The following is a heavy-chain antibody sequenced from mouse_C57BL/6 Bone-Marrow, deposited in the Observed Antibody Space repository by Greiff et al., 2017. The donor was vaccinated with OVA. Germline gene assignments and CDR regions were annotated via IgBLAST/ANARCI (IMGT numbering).Heavy chain of an antibody. D-gene: IGHD2-1*01. CDR1: GFTFSNYW. CDR3: TENLPLAMDY. J-gene: IGHJ4*01. V-gene: IGHV6-3*01. CDR2: IRLKSDNYAT. Sequence: EVKLMESGGGLVQPGGSMKLSCVASGFTFSNYWMNWVRQSPEKGLEWVAQIRLKSDNYATHYAESVKGRFTISRDDSKSSVYLQMNNLRAEDTGIYYCTENLPLAMDYWGQGTSVTVSS.